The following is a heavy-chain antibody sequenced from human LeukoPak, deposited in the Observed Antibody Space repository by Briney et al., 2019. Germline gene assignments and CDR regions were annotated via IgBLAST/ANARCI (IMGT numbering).Heavy chain of an antibody. J-gene: IGHJ5*02. Sequence: SETLSLTCTVSGASISSYYWSWIRQPPGKGLEWIGYIYYSGSTNYNPSLKSRVTISVDTSKNQFSLKLSSVTAEDTAVYYCARFYYYGSGSHSNWFDPWGQGTLVTVSS. V-gene: IGHV4-59*01. CDR1: GASISSYY. CDR3: ARFYYYGSGSHSNWFDP. CDR2: IYYSGST. D-gene: IGHD3-10*01.